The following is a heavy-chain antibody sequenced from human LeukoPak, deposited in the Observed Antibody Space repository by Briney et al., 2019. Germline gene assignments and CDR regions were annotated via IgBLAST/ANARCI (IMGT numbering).Heavy chain of an antibody. V-gene: IGHV1-18*01. D-gene: IGHD5-18*01. CDR1: GYTFTSYG. Sequence: SVKVSCKASGYTFTSYGISWVRQAPGQGLEWMGWISAYNGNTNYAQKLQGRVTMTTDTSTSTAYMELRSLRSDDTAVYYCARERDVDTAMVRIDYWGQGTLVTVSS. J-gene: IGHJ4*02. CDR3: ARERDVDTAMVRIDY. CDR2: ISAYNGNT.